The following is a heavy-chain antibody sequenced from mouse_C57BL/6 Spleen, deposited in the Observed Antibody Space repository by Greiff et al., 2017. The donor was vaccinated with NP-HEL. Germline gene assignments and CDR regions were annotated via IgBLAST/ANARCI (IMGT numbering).Heavy chain of an antibody. Sequence: QVQLQQSGAELVKPGASVKLSCKASGYTFTEYTIHWVKQRSGQGLEWIGWFYPGRGSIKYNEKFKDKATLTADKSSSTVYMELSRLTSEDSAVYFCARQKTTVVATRGYFDVWGTGTTVTVSS. CDR1: GYTFTEYT. D-gene: IGHD1-1*01. J-gene: IGHJ1*03. V-gene: IGHV1-62-2*01. CDR2: FYPGRGSI. CDR3: ARQKTTVVATRGYFDV.